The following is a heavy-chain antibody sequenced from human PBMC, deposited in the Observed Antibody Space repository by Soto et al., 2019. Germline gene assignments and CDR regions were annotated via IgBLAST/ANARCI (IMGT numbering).Heavy chain of an antibody. Sequence: QVQLVESGGGVVQPGRSLRLSCAASGFTFSSYGMHWVRQAPGKGLEWVAVIWYDGSNKYYADSVKGRFTISRDNSKNTLYLQMNSLRAEDTAVYYCARDRDWNYVRDAFDIWGQGTMVTVSS. CDR3: ARDRDWNYVRDAFDI. V-gene: IGHV3-33*01. D-gene: IGHD1-7*01. J-gene: IGHJ3*02. CDR1: GFTFSSYG. CDR2: IWYDGSNK.